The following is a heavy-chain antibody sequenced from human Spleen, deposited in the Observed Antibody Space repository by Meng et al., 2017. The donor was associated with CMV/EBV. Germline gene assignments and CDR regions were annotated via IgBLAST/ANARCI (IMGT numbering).Heavy chain of an antibody. CDR2: INSDGSST. V-gene: IGHV3-74*01. Sequence: GESLKISCAASGFTFSSYWMHWVRQAPGKGLVWVSRINSDGSSTSYADSVKDRFTISRDNAKNTLYLQMNSLRAEDTAVYYCARVPDYDFWSGYYAYYYGMDVWDQGTTVTVSS. CDR3: ARVPDYDFWSGYYAYYYGMDV. D-gene: IGHD3-3*01. CDR1: GFTFSSYW. J-gene: IGHJ6*02.